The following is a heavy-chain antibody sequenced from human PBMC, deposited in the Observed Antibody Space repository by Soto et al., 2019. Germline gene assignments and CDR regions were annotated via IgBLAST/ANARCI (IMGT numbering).Heavy chain of an antibody. CDR3: ARARGGGYDYYFDY. CDR2: ISSSSSTI. V-gene: IGHV3-48*02. D-gene: IGHD5-12*01. CDR1: GFTFSSYS. J-gene: IGHJ4*02. Sequence: GGSLRLSCAASGFTFSSYSMNWVRQAPGKGLEWVSYISSSSSTIYYADSVKGRFTISRDNAKNSLYLQMNSLRDEDTAVYYCARARGGGYDYYFDYWGQGTLVTVSS.